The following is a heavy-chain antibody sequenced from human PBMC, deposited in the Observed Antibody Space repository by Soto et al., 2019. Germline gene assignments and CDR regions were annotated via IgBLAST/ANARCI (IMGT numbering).Heavy chain of an antibody. CDR1: GYTFTSYG. Sequence: GASVKVSCKASGYTFTSYGISWVRQAPGQGLEWMGWISAYNGNTNYAQKFQGRVTMTRNTSISTAYMELRSLRSEDTAVYYCARGGYSSSWYNYYYYMDVWGKGTTVTVSS. CDR2: ISAYNGNT. J-gene: IGHJ6*03. V-gene: IGHV1-18*01. CDR3: ARGGYSSSWYNYYYYMDV. D-gene: IGHD6-13*01.